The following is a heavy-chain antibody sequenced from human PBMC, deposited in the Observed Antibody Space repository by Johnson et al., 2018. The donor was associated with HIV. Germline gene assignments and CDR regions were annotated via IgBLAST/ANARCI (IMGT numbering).Heavy chain of an antibody. D-gene: IGHD3-10*01. CDR3: AKEQWFGELFSAFDI. CDR2: IRYDGSNK. J-gene: IGHJ3*02. Sequence: QVQLVESEGGVVQPGGSLRLSCAASGFTFSSYGMHWVRQAPGKGLEWVAFIRYDGSNKYYADSVKGRFTISRDNSKNTLYLQMNSLRAEDTAVYYCAKEQWFGELFSAFDIWGQGTMVTVSS. CDR1: GFTFSSYG. V-gene: IGHV3-30*02.